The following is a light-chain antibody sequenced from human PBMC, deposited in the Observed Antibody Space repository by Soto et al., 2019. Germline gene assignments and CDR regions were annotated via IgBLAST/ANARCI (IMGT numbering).Light chain of an antibody. CDR2: GNS. J-gene: IGLJ3*02. Sequence: QSVLTQPPSVSGAPGQRVTISCTGSSSNIGAGYDVHWYQQLPGTAPKLLIYGNSNRPSGVPDRFSGSKSGTSASLAITGLQAEDDADYYCQSYDSSLSGWVFGGGTKVTGL. CDR1: SSNIGAGYD. V-gene: IGLV1-40*01. CDR3: QSYDSSLSGWV.